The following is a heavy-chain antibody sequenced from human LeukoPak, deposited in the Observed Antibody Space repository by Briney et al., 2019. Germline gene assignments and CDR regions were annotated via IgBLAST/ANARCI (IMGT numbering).Heavy chain of an antibody. CDR1: GFTFDTST. CDR3: VREGRYESDPYYFGY. CDR2: IGSSGRTI. V-gene: IGHV3-48*01. Sequence: GGSLRLSCAASGFTFDTSTMNWVRQAPGKGLEWVSYIGSSGRTIYYAGSVKGRFTISRDNAKNSLYLQMNSPRAEDTAVYYCVREGRYESDPYYFGYWGQGTLVSVSS. J-gene: IGHJ4*02. D-gene: IGHD3-16*01.